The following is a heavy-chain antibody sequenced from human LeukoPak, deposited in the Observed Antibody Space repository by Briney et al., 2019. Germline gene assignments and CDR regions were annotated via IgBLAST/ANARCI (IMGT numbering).Heavy chain of an antibody. CDR3: VREFVGGTFDY. J-gene: IGHJ4*02. CDR2: SYPDAGTT. V-gene: IGHV1-46*01. D-gene: IGHD3-3*01. CDR1: GYTFTTYY. Sequence: ASVKASCKASGYTFTTYYIDWMRQTPGQGFEWMGVSYPDAGTTDHGPRFRDRFVMTADTATSTVYMELRSLTSKDTGVYYCVREFVGGTFDYWGQGALITVSA.